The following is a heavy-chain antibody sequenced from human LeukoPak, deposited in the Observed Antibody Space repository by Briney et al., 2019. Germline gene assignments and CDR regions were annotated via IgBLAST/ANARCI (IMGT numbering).Heavy chain of an antibody. CDR3: ARDLRLRRRVSYYDFKYGMDV. CDR2: MNPNSGNT. D-gene: IGHD3-3*01. Sequence: ASVKVSCKASGYTFTSYDINWVRQATGQGLEWMGWMNPNSGNTGYAQKFQGRVTMTRNTSISTAYMELSSLRSEDTAVYYCARDLRLRRRVSYYDFKYGMDVWGQGTTVTVSS. J-gene: IGHJ6*02. CDR1: GYTFTSYD. V-gene: IGHV1-8*01.